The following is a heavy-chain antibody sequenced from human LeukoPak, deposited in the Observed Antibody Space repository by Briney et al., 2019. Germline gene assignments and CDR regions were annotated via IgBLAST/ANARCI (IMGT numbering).Heavy chain of an antibody. CDR2: IYYSGST. V-gene: IGHV4-59*08. CDR1: GGSISSYY. J-gene: IGHJ4*02. Sequence: PSETLSLTCTVSGGSISSYYWSWIRQPPGKGLEWIGYIYYSGSTNYNPSLKSRVTISADTSKNQFSLKLSSVTAADTAVYYCARSTLVAGTDYWGQGTLVTVSS. D-gene: IGHD6-19*01. CDR3: ARSTLVAGTDY.